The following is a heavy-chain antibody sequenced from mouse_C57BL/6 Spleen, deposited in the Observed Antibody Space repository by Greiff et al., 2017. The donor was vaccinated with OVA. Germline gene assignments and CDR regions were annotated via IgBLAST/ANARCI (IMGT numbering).Heavy chain of an antibody. CDR3: AREGLLGAMDY. CDR2: ISYDGSN. V-gene: IGHV3-6*01. J-gene: IGHJ4*01. Sequence: ESGPGLVKPSQSLSLTCSVTGYSITSGYYWNWIRQFPGNKLEWMGYISYDGSNNYNPSLKNRISITRDTSKNQFFLKLNSVTTEDTATYYCAREGLLGAMDYWGQGTSVTVSS. CDR1: GYSITSGYY. D-gene: IGHD2-3*01.